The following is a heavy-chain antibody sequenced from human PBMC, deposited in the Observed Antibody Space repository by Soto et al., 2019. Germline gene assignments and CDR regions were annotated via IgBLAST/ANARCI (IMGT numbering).Heavy chain of an antibody. D-gene: IGHD3-10*01. CDR2: FYYSGST. CDR3: ARLIPLWFGDFGGSGNWFDP. V-gene: IGHV4-31*03. CDR1: GDSISSGGYY. Sequence: KTSETLSLTCTVSGDSISSGGYYWSWIRQHPGKGLEWIGYFYYSGSTYYNPSLKSRIIISLELSKNQFSLKLSSVTAADTAVYYCARLIPLWFGDFGGSGNWFDPWGQGTLVTVSS. J-gene: IGHJ5*02.